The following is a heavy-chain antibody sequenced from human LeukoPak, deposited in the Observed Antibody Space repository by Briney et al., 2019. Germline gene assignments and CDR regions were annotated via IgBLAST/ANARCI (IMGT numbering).Heavy chain of an antibody. Sequence: AVKVSCKASGGSFSSYAISWVRQAPGQGLEWMGRIIPIFATANYAQKFQGRVTITTDESTSTAYMELSSLRSEDTAVYYCARGTRRYCSGGSCYSGWGQGTLVTVSS. CDR1: GGSFSSYA. CDR2: IIPIFATA. CDR3: ARGTRRYCSGGSCYSG. D-gene: IGHD2-15*01. J-gene: IGHJ4*02. V-gene: IGHV1-69*05.